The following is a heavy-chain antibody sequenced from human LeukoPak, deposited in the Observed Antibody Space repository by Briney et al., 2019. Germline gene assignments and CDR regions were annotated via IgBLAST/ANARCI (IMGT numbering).Heavy chain of an antibody. Sequence: SETLSLTRTVSGGSISSSSYYWGWIRQPPGKGLEWIGSIYYSGGTYYNPSLKSRVTISVDTSKNQFSLKLSSVTAADTAVYYCARAQSDFPFGGYYFDYWGQGTLVTVSS. CDR2: IYYSGGT. J-gene: IGHJ4*02. D-gene: IGHD3-10*01. CDR3: ARAQSDFPFGGYYFDY. V-gene: IGHV4-39*01. CDR1: GGSISSSSYY.